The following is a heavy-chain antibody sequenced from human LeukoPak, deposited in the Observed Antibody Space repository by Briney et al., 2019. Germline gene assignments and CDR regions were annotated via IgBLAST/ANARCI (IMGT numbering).Heavy chain of an antibody. V-gene: IGHV4-34*01. CDR2: INHRGST. CDR3: ARVPHTTSSIDY. J-gene: IGHJ4*02. Sequence: SETLSLTCAVYGGSFTDYYWSWIRQPPGKGLEWIGEINHRGSTNYNSSLKSRVTISVDRSKNQFSLKPNSVTAADTAVYFCARVPHTTSSIDYWGQGAPVTVSS. D-gene: IGHD6-6*01. CDR1: GGSFTDYY.